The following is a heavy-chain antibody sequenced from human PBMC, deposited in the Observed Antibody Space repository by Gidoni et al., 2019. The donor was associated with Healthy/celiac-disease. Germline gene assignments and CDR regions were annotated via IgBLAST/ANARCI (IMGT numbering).Heavy chain of an antibody. CDR2: IYYSGST. V-gene: IGHV4-59*01. Sequence: QVQLQESGPGLVKPSETLSLTCTVSGGSISSYYWSWIRQPPGKGLEWIGYIYYSGSTNYNPSLKSRVTISVDTSKNQFSLKLSSVTAADTAVYYCARGGSYTNAWAFDIWGQGTMVTVSS. D-gene: IGHD1-26*01. J-gene: IGHJ3*02. CDR3: ARGGSYTNAWAFDI. CDR1: GGSISSYY.